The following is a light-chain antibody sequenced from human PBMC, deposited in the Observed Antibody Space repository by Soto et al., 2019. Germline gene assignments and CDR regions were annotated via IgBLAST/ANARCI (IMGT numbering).Light chain of an antibody. V-gene: IGKV1-5*01. J-gene: IGKJ2*01. CDR2: DAS. CDR1: QSISSW. Sequence: DIQMSQSPSTLSASVGDRVTITCRASQSISSWLAWYQQKPGKAPKLLIYDASSLQSGVPSRFSGSGPGTEFTLIISSMLPADFATYYCQQYYSYSPYTFGQGTKLEIK. CDR3: QQYYSYSPYT.